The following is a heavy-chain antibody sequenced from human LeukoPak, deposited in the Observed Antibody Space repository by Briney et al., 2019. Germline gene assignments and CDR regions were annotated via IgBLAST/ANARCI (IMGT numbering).Heavy chain of an antibody. CDR3: ARTGDSGGLDAFDI. D-gene: IGHD3-22*01. V-gene: IGHV1-69*13. CDR1: GGTFSSYA. CDR2: IIPIFGTA. J-gene: IGHJ3*02. Sequence: ASVNVSFTASGGTFSSYAISWVRQAPGQGLEWMGGIIPIFGTANYAQKFQGRVTITADESTSTAYMELSSLRSEDTAVYYCARTGDSGGLDAFDIWGQGTVVTVSS.